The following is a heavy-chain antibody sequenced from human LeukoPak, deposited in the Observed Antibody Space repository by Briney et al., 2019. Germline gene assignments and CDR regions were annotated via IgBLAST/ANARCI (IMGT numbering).Heavy chain of an antibody. CDR3: AKDLRWDHTGLDP. CDR2: INPGGGST. CDR1: GYSFTSYY. Sequence: GASVKVSCKASGYSFTSYYIHWVRQAPGQGLESMGIINPGGGSTSYAQKFQGRVTMTRDTSTSTVYMELNSLRSEDTAVYYCAKDLRWDHTGLDPWGQGTLVIVSS. D-gene: IGHD4-23*01. J-gene: IGHJ5*02. V-gene: IGHV1-46*01.